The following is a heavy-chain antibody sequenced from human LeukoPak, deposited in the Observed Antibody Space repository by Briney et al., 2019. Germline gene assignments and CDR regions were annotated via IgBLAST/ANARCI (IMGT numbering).Heavy chain of an antibody. V-gene: IGHV3-7*01. Sequence: HPGGSLRLSCAASGFTFSSYSMNWVRQAPGKGLEWVANIKQDGSEKYYVDSVKGRFTISRDNAKNSLYLQMNSLRAEDTAVYYCASYDFWSGYGDYWGQGTLVTVSS. CDR1: GFTFSSYS. J-gene: IGHJ4*02. D-gene: IGHD3-3*01. CDR2: IKQDGSEK. CDR3: ASYDFWSGYGDY.